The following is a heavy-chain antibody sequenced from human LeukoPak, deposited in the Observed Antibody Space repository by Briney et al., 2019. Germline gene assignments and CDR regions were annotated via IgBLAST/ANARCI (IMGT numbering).Heavy chain of an antibody. V-gene: IGHV3-23*01. Sequence: PTGGSLRLSCAASGFTFSSYAMSWVRQAPGKGLEWVSAISGSGGSTYYADSVKGRFTISRDNSKNTLYLQVNSLRAEDTAVYYCAKDQVQWLVPSPIVYWGQGTLVTVSS. CDR2: ISGSGGST. J-gene: IGHJ4*02. CDR1: GFTFSSYA. D-gene: IGHD6-19*01. CDR3: AKDQVQWLVPSPIVY.